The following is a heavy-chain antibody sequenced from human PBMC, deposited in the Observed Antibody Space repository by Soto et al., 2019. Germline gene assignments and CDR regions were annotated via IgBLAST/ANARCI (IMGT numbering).Heavy chain of an antibody. CDR3: ARVYSSSWYARKNY. CDR2: MNPNSGNT. D-gene: IGHD6-13*01. J-gene: IGHJ4*01. Sequence: ASVKVSCKASGYTFTSYDINWVRQATGQGLEWMGWMNPNSGNTGYAQKFQGRVTMTRNTSISTAYMELSSLRSEDTAVYYCARVYSSSWYARKNYWGHGTLVTFSS. CDR1: GYTFTSYD. V-gene: IGHV1-8*01.